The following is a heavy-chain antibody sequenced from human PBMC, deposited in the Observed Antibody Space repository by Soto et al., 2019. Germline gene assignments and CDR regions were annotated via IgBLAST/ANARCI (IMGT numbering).Heavy chain of an antibody. CDR2: ISAYNGNT. Sequence: QVQLVQSGAEVKKPGSSVKVSCKASGYTFTSYGISWVRQAPGQGLEWMGWISAYNGNTNYAQKLQGRVTMTTDTSKSTACMELRSLRSDDTSVYYCARVSIVVSSTFAEYWCQGTRVTVS. D-gene: IGHD2-15*01. J-gene: IGHJ4*02. CDR1: GYTFTSYG. V-gene: IGHV1-18*04. CDR3: ARVSIVVSSTFAEY.